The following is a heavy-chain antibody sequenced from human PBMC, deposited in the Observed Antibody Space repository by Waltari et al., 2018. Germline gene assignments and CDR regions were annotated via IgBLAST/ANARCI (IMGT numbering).Heavy chain of an antibody. CDR1: GFTFSSYS. CDR2: ISSSSSYI. CDR3: ATPTVTTPE. J-gene: IGHJ4*02. D-gene: IGHD4-4*01. V-gene: IGHV3-21*01. Sequence: EVQLVESGGGLVQPGGSLRLSCAASGFTFSSYSMHWVRQAPGKGREWVSSISSSSSYIYYADSVKSRFTISRDKAKNSLYLQMNRLRAEDTAVYYCATPTVTTPEWGQGTLVTVSS.